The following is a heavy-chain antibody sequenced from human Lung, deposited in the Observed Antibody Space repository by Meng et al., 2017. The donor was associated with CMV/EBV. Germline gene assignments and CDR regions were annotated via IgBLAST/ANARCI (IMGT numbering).Heavy chain of an antibody. D-gene: IGHD3-10*01. J-gene: IGHJ1*01. CDR1: GDSINNHNW. CDR2: IPHRGSS. CDR3: LRRSGGSV. V-gene: IGHV4-4*02. Sequence: ALLRDCGPALVKPSETLSLTCAVSGDSINNHNWWAWVRQPPGKGLEWIGEIPHRGSSAYNPSLKSRVSMSIDKSKNQFSLKLTSVTAADTAVYHCLRRSGGSVWGQGTLVTVSS.